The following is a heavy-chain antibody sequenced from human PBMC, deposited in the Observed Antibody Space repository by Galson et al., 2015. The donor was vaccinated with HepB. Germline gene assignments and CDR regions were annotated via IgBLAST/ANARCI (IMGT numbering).Heavy chain of an antibody. CDR1: GFIFGSYT. J-gene: IGHJ6*02. D-gene: IGHD3-3*02. CDR2: INPTSEYI. V-gene: IGHV3-23*01. CDR3: ARPRIRGLVDGLDV. Sequence: SLRLSCAASGFIFGSYTMRWVRQAPGKGLEWVSAINPTSEYIYYADSVQGRFTVSRDNYKNTLYLQMNSLRAEDSAIYYCARPRIRGLVDGLDVWGQGTTVIASS.